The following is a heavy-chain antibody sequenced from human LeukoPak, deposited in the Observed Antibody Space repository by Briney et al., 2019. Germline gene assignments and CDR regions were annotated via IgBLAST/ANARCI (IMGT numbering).Heavy chain of an antibody. V-gene: IGHV4-59*01. CDR2: IYYTGDT. CDR3: ARGRNYYDSSGYPHPVIDI. D-gene: IGHD3-22*01. J-gene: IGHJ3*02. CDR1: GGSISSFY. Sequence: SETLSLTCTVSGGSISSFYWTWIRQPPGKGLEWIGCIYYTGDTNYNPSLKSRVSISEDTSKNQFSLRLSSVTAADTAVYFCARGRNYYDSSGYPHPVIDIWGQGTVVSVSS.